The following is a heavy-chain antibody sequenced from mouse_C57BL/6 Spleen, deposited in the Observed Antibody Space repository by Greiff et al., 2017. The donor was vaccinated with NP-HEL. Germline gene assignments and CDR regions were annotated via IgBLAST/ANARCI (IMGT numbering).Heavy chain of an antibody. D-gene: IGHD2-4*01. CDR3: AREPRGDYDYYAMDY. CDR1: GYTFTDYY. CDR2: INPNNGGT. V-gene: IGHV1-26*01. Sequence: EVQLQQSGPELVKPGASVKISCKASGYTFTDYYMNWVKQSHGKSLEWIGDINPNNGGTSYNQKFKGKATLTVDKSSSTAYMELRSLTSEDSAVYYCAREPRGDYDYYAMDYWGQGTSVTVSS. J-gene: IGHJ4*01.